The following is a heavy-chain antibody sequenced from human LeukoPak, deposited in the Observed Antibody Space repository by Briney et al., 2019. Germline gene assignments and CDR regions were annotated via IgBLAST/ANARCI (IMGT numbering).Heavy chain of an antibody. CDR1: GYSISSGYY. Sequence: PSETLSLTCTVSGYSISSGYYWGWIRQPPGKGLEWIGSIYHSGSTYYNPSLKSRVTISVDTSKNQFSLKLSSVTAADTAVYYCARVRGSYFVYYFDYWGQGTLVTVSS. CDR2: IYHSGST. D-gene: IGHD1-26*01. CDR3: ARVRGSYFVYYFDY. V-gene: IGHV4-38-2*02. J-gene: IGHJ4*02.